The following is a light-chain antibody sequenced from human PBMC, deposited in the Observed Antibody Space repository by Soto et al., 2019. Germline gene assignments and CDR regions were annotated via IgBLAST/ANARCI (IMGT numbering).Light chain of an antibody. CDR3: QQYSSYWA. Sequence: IQMTQSPSSLSASVGDRVTITCRASQGIRNDLGWYQQKPGKAPKLLIYDASNLETGVPSRFSGSGSGTEFTLTISSLQPDDFAAYYCQQYSSYWAFGQGTKVDIK. CDR1: QGIRND. J-gene: IGKJ1*01. CDR2: DAS. V-gene: IGKV1-17*01.